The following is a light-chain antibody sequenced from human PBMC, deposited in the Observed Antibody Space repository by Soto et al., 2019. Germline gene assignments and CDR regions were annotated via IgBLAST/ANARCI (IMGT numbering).Light chain of an antibody. V-gene: IGKV3-20*01. J-gene: IGKJ1*01. CDR1: QSVSSSS. Sequence: EIVLTQSPATLSLSPGERATLSCRASQSVSSSSLAWYQQKPGQAPRLLIYGASNRATGIPDRFSGSGSGTDFTLTISRLEPEDFAVYYCQQYSSSPSGTFGQGTKVDIK. CDR3: QQYSSSPSGT. CDR2: GAS.